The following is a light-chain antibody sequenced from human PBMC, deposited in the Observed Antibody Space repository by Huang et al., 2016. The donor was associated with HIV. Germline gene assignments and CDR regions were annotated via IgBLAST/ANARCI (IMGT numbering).Light chain of an antibody. CDR1: QSVSSN. CDR2: GAS. CDR3: QQYNNWPRT. Sequence: EIVMTQSPATLSVSPGERATLSCRASQSVSSNLAWYQQKPGQAPRLLIYGASTRATGLPARFSGSGSGTEFTLTISRLQSEDFAVYYCQQYNNWPRTFGQGTKVEIK. J-gene: IGKJ1*01. V-gene: IGKV3-15*01.